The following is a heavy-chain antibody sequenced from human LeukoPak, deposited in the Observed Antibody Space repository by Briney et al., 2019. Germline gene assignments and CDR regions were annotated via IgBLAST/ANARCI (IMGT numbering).Heavy chain of an antibody. J-gene: IGHJ6*02. D-gene: IGHD2-2*01. V-gene: IGHV1-69*04. Sequence: SVKVSCKASGGTFSSYAINWVRQAPGQGLEWMGRIIPILGIANYAQKFQGRVTITADKSTSTAYMELSSLRSEDTAVYYCARDRSTSAYYYYGMDVWGQGTTVTVSS. CDR1: GGTFSSYA. CDR2: IIPILGIA. CDR3: ARDRSTSAYYYYGMDV.